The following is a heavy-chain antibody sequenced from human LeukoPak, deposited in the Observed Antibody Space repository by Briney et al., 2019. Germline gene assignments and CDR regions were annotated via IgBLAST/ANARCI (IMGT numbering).Heavy chain of an antibody. J-gene: IGHJ6*03. D-gene: IGHD6-13*01. Sequence: GGSLRLSCAASGFTFSSYGMHWVRQAPGKGLEWVAFIRYDGSNKYYADSVKGRFTISRDNSKNTLYVQMNSLRAEDTAVYYCAKDPTEYSSTWYGYYMDVWGKGTPVTVSS. V-gene: IGHV3-30*02. CDR1: GFTFSSYG. CDR2: IRYDGSNK. CDR3: AKDPTEYSSTWYGYYMDV.